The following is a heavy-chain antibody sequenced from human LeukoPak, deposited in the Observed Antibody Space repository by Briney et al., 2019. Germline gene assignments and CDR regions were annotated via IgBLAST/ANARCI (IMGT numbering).Heavy chain of an antibody. J-gene: IGHJ5*02. Sequence: SETLSLTCAVYGGSFSGYYWSWIRQPPGKGLEWIGTVYYSGGSYYDPSLKSRVTISVDTSKSQFSLKLNSVTAADTAVYYCARLYCSRTSCYSSPWGQGTLVTVSA. CDR1: GGSFSGYY. CDR3: ARLYCSRTSCYSSP. D-gene: IGHD2-2*02. CDR2: VYYSGGS. V-gene: IGHV4-34*01.